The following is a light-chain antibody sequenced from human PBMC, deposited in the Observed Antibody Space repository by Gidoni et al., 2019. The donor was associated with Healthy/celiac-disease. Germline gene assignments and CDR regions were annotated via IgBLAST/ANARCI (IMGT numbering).Light chain of an antibody. CDR2: DAS. J-gene: IGKJ2*01. V-gene: IGKV3-11*01. Sequence: EVVLTQTPATLSLSPGEGASLSCRASQSVSSYFAWYQQKPAQAPRRLIYDASNRATGIPARFIGSGSGTDFTLPISSLEPEDFSVYYCQQRSNWPSYTFGQGTKLEIK. CDR3: QQRSNWPSYT. CDR1: QSVSSY.